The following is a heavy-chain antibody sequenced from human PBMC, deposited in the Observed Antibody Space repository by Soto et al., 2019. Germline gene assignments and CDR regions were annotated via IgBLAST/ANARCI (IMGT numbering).Heavy chain of an antibody. J-gene: IGHJ5*02. CDR2: IYYSGST. Sequence: SETLSLTCTVSGGSISSYYWSWIRQPPGKGLEWIGYIYYSGSTNYNPSLKSRVTISVDTSKNQFSLKLSPVTAADTAVYYCVRPLFGRGNWFDPWGQGTLVTVSS. V-gene: IGHV4-59*01. CDR3: VRPLFGRGNWFDP. CDR1: GGSISSYY. D-gene: IGHD3-10*01.